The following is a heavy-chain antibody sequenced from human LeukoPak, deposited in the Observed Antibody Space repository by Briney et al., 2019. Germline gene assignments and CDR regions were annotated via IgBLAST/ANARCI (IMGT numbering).Heavy chain of an antibody. CDR2: ISYDGSNK. D-gene: IGHD2-8*01. CDR3: ARVQGHPPNGLDI. Sequence: GGSLRLSCAASGFTFSSYAMHWVRQAPGKGLEWVAVISYDGSNKYYADSVKGRFTISRDNSKNTLYLQMNSLRAEDTAVYYCARVQGHPPNGLDIWGQGTMVTVSS. CDR1: GFTFSSYA. V-gene: IGHV3-30-3*01. J-gene: IGHJ3*02.